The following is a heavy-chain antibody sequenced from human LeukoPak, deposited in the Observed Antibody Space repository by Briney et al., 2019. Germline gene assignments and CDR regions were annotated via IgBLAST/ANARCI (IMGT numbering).Heavy chain of an antibody. Sequence: PSETLSLTCSVSGGSISSYYWSWIRQPPGKGLEWSGYIYDSGSANYNPSLKSRLTISVDTSKNQFSLKLSSVTAADTAVYYCARGAFSGYGDFGFDYWGQGTLVTASS. CDR1: GGSISSYY. CDR2: IYDSGSA. CDR3: ARGAFSGYGDFGFDY. J-gene: IGHJ4*02. D-gene: IGHD4-17*01. V-gene: IGHV4-59*01.